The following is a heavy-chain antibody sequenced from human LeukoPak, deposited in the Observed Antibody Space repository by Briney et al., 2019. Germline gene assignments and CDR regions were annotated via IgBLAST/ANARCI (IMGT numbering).Heavy chain of an antibody. CDR1: GGSISSYY. J-gene: IGHJ4*02. Sequence: SETLSLTCTVSGGSISSYYWSWIRQPPGRGLEWIGYIYYSGSANYNPSLKSRVTISVDTSKNQFSLRLSSVTAADTAVYYCARDYWFGELFDYWGQGTLVTVSS. CDR2: IYYSGSA. D-gene: IGHD3-10*01. V-gene: IGHV4-59*01. CDR3: ARDYWFGELFDY.